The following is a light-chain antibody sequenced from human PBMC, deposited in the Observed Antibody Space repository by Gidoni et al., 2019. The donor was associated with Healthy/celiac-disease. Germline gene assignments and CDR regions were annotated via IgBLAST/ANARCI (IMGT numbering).Light chain of an antibody. J-gene: IGLJ3*02. V-gene: IGLV5-45*03. Sequence: QAVLTQPSSLSASPGASASLTCTLRSGINVGTYSIYWYQQKPGSPPQYLLRYKSDSDRQQGSGVLSRFSGSKYVSANAGILLISWLQSEDEADYSCMIWHSSAWVFGGGTKLTVL. CDR1: SGINVGTYS. CDR2: YKSDSDR. CDR3: MIWHSSAWV.